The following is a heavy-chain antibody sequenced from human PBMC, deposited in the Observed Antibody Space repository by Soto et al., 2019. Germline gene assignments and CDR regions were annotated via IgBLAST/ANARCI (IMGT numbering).Heavy chain of an antibody. CDR2: IYYSGTT. Sequence: SETLSLTCSVSGGSINNYYWSWIRQPPGKGLEWIGYIYYSGTTNYNPSLKSRVTISVDTSKNQFSLKLSSVTAADTAVYYCARHRYSYGSYYFDYWGQGTLVTVCS. CDR1: GGSINNYY. V-gene: IGHV4-59*08. D-gene: IGHD5-18*01. CDR3: ARHRYSYGSYYFDY. J-gene: IGHJ4*02.